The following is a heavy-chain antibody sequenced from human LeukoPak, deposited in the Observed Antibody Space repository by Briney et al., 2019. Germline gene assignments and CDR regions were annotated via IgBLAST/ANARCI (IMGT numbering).Heavy chain of an antibody. Sequence: PSQTLSLTCTVSGGSISSGSCYWSWIRQPAGKGLEWIGRIYTSGSTNYNPSLKSRVTISVDTSKNQFSLKLSSVTAADTAVYYCARGGSWYNAFDIWGQGTMVTVSS. CDR3: ARGGSWYNAFDI. J-gene: IGHJ3*02. V-gene: IGHV4-61*02. D-gene: IGHD2-15*01. CDR1: GGSISSGSCY. CDR2: IYTSGST.